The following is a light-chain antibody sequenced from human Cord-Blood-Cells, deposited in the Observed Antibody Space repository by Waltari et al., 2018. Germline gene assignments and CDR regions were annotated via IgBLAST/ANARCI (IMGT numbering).Light chain of an antibody. CDR1: QSISSY. CDR3: QQSYSTPLT. J-gene: IGKJ4*01. V-gene: IGKV1-39*01. Sequence: EIQMTQSPSSLSASVGDRVTITCRASQSISSYLNWYQQKPGKAPKLLIYAASSLQSGVPSRFRGRGSGKDFTLTISSLQPENFATYYCQQSYSTPLTFGGGTKVEIK. CDR2: AAS.